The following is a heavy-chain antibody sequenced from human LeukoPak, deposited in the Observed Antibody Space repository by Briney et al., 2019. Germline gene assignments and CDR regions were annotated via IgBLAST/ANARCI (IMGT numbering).Heavy chain of an antibody. CDR1: GYSFTSYW. V-gene: IGHV5-51*01. CDR2: IYPGDSDT. CDR3: ARSPHDYGDYVPNWFDP. J-gene: IGHJ5*02. Sequence: GESLKISCKGSGYSFTSYWIGWVRQMPGKGLEWMGIIYPGDSDTRCSPSFQGQVTISADKSISTAYLQWSSLKASDTAMYYCARSPHDYGDYVPNWFDPWGQGTLVTVSS. D-gene: IGHD4-17*01.